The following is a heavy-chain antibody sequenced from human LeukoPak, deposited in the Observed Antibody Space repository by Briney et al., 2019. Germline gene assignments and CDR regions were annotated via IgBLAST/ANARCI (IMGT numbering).Heavy chain of an antibody. CDR1: GGSISSYY. Sequence: TSETLSLTCTVSGGSISSYYWSWIRQPPGKGLEWIGYIYYSGSTNYNPSLKSRVTISVDTSKNQFSLKLSSVTAADTAVYYCARGGAVRLYYYMDVWGKGTTVTASS. J-gene: IGHJ6*03. V-gene: IGHV4-59*01. D-gene: IGHD3-10*01. CDR3: ARGGAVRLYYYMDV. CDR2: IYYSGST.